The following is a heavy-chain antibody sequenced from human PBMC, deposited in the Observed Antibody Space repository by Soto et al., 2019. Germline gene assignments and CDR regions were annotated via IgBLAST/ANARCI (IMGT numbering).Heavy chain of an antibody. D-gene: IGHD2-15*01. CDR1: GSIFSSYG. V-gene: IGHV3-30*03. Sequence: TGGSLRLSCAASGSIFSSYGMHWVSQAPGKGLERVAVTSYDGRNTNYADSVRGRFTISRDNSKNTLYLQMNSLKTEDTAVYYCTTDPIGFCSGDSCYSYYFDYWGQGTPVTVSS. J-gene: IGHJ4*02. CDR2: TSYDGRNT. CDR3: TTDPIGFCSGDSCYSYYFDY.